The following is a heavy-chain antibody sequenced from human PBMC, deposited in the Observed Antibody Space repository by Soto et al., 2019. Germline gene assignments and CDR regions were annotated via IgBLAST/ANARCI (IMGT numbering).Heavy chain of an antibody. D-gene: IGHD6-6*01. J-gene: IGHJ6*02. Sequence: SETLSLTCTVSGGSISSGGYYWSWIRQHPGKGLEWIGYIYYSGSTYYNPSLKSRVTISVDTSKNQFSLKLSSVTAADTAGYYCAGAARALYYYYGMDVWGQGTTVTVSS. CDR1: GGSISSGGYY. CDR2: IYYSGST. CDR3: AGAARALYYYYGMDV. V-gene: IGHV4-31*03.